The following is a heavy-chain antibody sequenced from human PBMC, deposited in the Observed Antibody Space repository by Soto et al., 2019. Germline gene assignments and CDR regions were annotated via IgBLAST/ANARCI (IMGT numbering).Heavy chain of an antibody. CDR1: GYTFTSYA. CDR2: INAGNGNT. Sequence: QVQLVQSGAEVKKPGASVKVSCKASGYTFTSYAMHWVRQAPGQRLEWMGWINAGNGNTKYSQKFQGRVTITRNTSASTADMELSTLRSEDTAVYYCARGDDILPGYSSYYYYGMDVWGQWTTVTVSS. D-gene: IGHD3-9*01. CDR3: ARGDDILPGYSSYYYYGMDV. J-gene: IGHJ6*02. V-gene: IGHV1-3*01.